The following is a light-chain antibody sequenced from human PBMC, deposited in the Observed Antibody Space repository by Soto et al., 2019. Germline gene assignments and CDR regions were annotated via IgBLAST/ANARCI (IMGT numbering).Light chain of an antibody. CDR2: AAS. CDR1: QGISSY. Sequence: DIQLTQSPSFLSASVGDRVTITCRASQGISSYLAWYQQKPGKAHNLLIYAASTLQSAVPSRFSGSGSGTESTLTISSLQPDDFATYYFQQLNNYPFNFGPGTKVDIK. J-gene: IGKJ3*01. V-gene: IGKV1-9*01. CDR3: QQLNNYPFN.